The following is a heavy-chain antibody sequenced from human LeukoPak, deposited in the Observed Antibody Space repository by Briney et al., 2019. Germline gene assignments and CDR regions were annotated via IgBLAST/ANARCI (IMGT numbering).Heavy chain of an antibody. CDR3: ARAVSGRFDY. V-gene: IGHV4-31*03. CDR1: GGSISSGGYY. J-gene: IGHJ4*02. D-gene: IGHD6-19*01. Sequence: KTSQTLSLTCTVSGGSISSGGYYWSWIRQHPWKGLEWIGYIYYSGSTNYNPSLKSRVTISVDTSKNQFSLKLSSVTAADTAIYYCARAVSGRFDYWGQGTLVTVSS. CDR2: IYYSGST.